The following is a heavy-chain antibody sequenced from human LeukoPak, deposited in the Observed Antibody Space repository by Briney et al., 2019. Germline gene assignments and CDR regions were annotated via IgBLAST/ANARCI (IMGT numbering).Heavy chain of an antibody. V-gene: IGHV4-34*01. D-gene: IGHD3-10*01. Sequence: PSETLSLTCAVYGGSFSGYYWSWIRQPPGKGLEWIGEINHSGSTNYNPSLKSRVTISVDTSKNQFSLKLSSVTAADTAVYYCARGGITMVRGVIRGGQYYYGMDVWGQGTTVTVSS. J-gene: IGHJ6*02. CDR3: ARGGITMVRGVIRGGQYYYGMDV. CDR2: INHSGST. CDR1: GGSFSGYY.